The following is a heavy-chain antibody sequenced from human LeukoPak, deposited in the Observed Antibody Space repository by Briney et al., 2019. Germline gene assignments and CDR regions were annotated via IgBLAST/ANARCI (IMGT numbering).Heavy chain of an antibody. CDR3: ARVGSSGNQH. V-gene: IGHV1-69-2*01. CDR1: GYTFTDYY. J-gene: IGHJ1*01. CDR2: VDPEDGET. Sequence: GASVKVSCKASGYTFTDYYMHWVRQAPGKGLEWMGRVDPEDGETIYAEKFQGRVTITADTSTDTAYMELSSLRSEDTAVYYCARVGSSGNQHWGQGTLVTVSS. D-gene: IGHD6-25*01.